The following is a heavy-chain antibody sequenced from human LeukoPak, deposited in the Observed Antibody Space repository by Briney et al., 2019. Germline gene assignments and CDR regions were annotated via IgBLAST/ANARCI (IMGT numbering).Heavy chain of an antibody. V-gene: IGHV3-30-3*01. CDR3: GRGSVGFGELNY. J-gene: IGHJ4*02. CDR1: GFTFSSYA. CDR2: ISYDGSNK. Sequence: GGSLRLSCEASGFTFSSYAMHWVRQAPGKGLEWVAVISYDGSNKFYADSVKGRFTLSRDNSKNTLYLQMNSLRIEDTAVYYCGRGSVGFGELNYWGQGTLVTVSS. D-gene: IGHD3-10*01.